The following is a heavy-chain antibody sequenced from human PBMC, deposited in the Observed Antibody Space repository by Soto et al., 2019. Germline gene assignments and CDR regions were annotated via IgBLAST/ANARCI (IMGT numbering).Heavy chain of an antibody. CDR3: ASGYDILTGYSDYYYYMDV. V-gene: IGHV1-69*02. CDR1: GGTFSSYT. CDR2: IIPILGIA. Sequence: ASVKVSCKASGGTFSSYTISWVRQAPGQGLEWMGRIIPILGIANYAQKFQGRVTITADKSTSTAYMELSSLRSEDTAVYYCASGYDILTGYSDYYYYMDVWGKGTTVTVSS. J-gene: IGHJ6*03. D-gene: IGHD3-9*01.